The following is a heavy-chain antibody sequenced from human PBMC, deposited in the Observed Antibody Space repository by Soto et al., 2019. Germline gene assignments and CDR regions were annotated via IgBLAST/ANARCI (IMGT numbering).Heavy chain of an antibody. D-gene: IGHD3-22*01. V-gene: IGHV4-39*01. CDR2: IYYSGST. CDR3: ARHITMIVVVMGPCHY. J-gene: IGHJ4*02. CDR1: GGSISSSSYY. Sequence: PSETLSLTCTVSGGSISSSSYYWGWIRQPPGKGLEWIGSIYYSGSTYYNPSLKSRVTISVDTSKNQFSLKLSSVTAADTAVYYCARHITMIVVVMGPCHYWSQGTLVTVSS.